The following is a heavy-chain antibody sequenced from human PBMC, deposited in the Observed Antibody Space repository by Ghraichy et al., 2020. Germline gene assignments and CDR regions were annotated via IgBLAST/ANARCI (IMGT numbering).Heavy chain of an antibody. CDR3: AEGMGSGWTPYIDY. CDR2: IYYSGST. CDR1: GGSISSSSYY. V-gene: IGHV4-39*01. J-gene: IGHJ4*02. Sequence: SQTLSLTCTVSGGSISSSSYYWGWIRQPPGKGLEWIGSIYYSGSTYYNPSLKSRVTISVDTSKNQFSLKLSSVTAADTAVYYCAEGMGSGWTPYIDYWGQGTLVTVSS. D-gene: IGHD6-19*01.